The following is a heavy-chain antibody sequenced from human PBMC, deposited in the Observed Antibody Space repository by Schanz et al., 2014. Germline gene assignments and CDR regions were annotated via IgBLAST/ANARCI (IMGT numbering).Heavy chain of an antibody. CDR1: GYTFTSYG. CDR3: ASSGAGYSSSWDFDS. J-gene: IGHJ4*02. V-gene: IGHV1-18*01. Sequence: QVQLVQSGAEVKKPGASVKVSCKASGYTFTSYGISWVRQAPGQGLEWMGWISPYNGNTNYAQKLQGRVTITADKSTFTAYMDVSSLRSEDTAVYYCASSGAGYSSSWDFDSWGLGTLVTVSS. D-gene: IGHD6-13*01. CDR2: ISPYNGNT.